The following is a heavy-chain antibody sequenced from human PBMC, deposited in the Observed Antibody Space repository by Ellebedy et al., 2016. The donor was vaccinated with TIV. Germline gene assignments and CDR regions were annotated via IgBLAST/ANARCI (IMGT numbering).Heavy chain of an antibody. CDR2: IIPIFGTA. J-gene: IGHJ4*02. V-gene: IGHV1-69*06. D-gene: IGHD3-3*01. CDR1: GGTFSSYA. Sequence: SVKVSXKASGGTFSSYAISWVRQAPGQGLEWMGGIIPIFGTANYAQKFQGRVTITADKSTSTAYMELSSLRSEDTAVYYCARATSGYYEGDGFDYWGQGTLVTVSS. CDR3: ARATSGYYEGDGFDY.